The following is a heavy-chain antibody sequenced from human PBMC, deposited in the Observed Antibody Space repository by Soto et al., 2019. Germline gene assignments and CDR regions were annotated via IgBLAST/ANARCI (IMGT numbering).Heavy chain of an antibody. V-gene: IGHV1-2*04. D-gene: IGHD2-15*01. J-gene: IGHJ6*02. CDR1: GYTFTGYY. CDR3: ARYRVRGVVVGYYGMDV. Sequence: GASVKVSCKDSGYTFTGYYMHWVQQSPGKGFEWMGWINPNSGGTNYAQKFQGWVTMTRDTSISTAYMELSRLRSDDTAVYYCARYRVRGVVVGYYGMDVWGQGTTVTVSS. CDR2: INPNSGGT.